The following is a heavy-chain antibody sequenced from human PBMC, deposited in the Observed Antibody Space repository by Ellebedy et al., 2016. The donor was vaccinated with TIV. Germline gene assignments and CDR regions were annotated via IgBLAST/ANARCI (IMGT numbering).Heavy chain of an antibody. Sequence: GESLKISXAASGFTFITYAMSWVRQAPGKRPEWVSGISGRGTRTYYADSVKGRFTISRDNSNNTLYLQMNSLRAEDTAVYYCARDSITMFFDPWGRGTLVTVSS. J-gene: IGHJ5*02. CDR2: ISGRGTRT. D-gene: IGHD3-10*02. CDR1: GFTFITYA. CDR3: ARDSITMFFDP. V-gene: IGHV3-23*01.